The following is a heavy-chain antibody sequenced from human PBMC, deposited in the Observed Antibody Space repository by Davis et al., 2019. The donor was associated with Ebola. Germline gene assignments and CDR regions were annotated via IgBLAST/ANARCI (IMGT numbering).Heavy chain of an antibody. Sequence: GESLKTPRKGSGYSFTSYWISWVRQMPGKGLEWRGRIDPSDSYTNYSPSFQGHVTISADKSISTAYLQWSSLKASDTAMYYCARIDRRTTVTTRYWGQGTLVTVSS. D-gene: IGHD4-17*01. CDR2: IDPSDSYT. CDR3: ARIDRRTTVTTRY. J-gene: IGHJ4*02. CDR1: GYSFTSYW. V-gene: IGHV5-10-1*01.